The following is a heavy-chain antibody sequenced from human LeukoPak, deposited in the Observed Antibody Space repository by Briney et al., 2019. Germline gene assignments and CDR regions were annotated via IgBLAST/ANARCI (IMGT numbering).Heavy chain of an antibody. CDR1: GFTFTTYW. Sequence: GGSLRLSCAASGFTFTTYWMSWVRQAPGKGLEWVANIKQDGTERYYVDSVKGRFTISRDNAKNSLYLQMNSLRAEDTAVYYCARGHYYDSSGYWCPFDYWGQGTLVTVSS. D-gene: IGHD3-22*01. V-gene: IGHV3-7*01. CDR3: ARGHYYDSSGYWCPFDY. J-gene: IGHJ4*02. CDR2: IKQDGTER.